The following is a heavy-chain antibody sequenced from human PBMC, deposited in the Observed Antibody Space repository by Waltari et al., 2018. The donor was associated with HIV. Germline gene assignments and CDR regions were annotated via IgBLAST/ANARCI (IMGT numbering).Heavy chain of an antibody. CDR2: IIPAIGIA. V-gene: IGHV1-69*04. J-gene: IGHJ5*02. CDR3: ALGRIDDIRSGRENLGGFDP. CDR1: GDSLRNYD. Sequence: VQVVQSGAELKKPGSSLRVSRQASGDSLRNYDVSWVRPAPGQGLEWMGRIIPAIGIAMHTDKFQDRVTINADKATNSAYMELGGLRSEDTALYFCALGRIDDIRSGRENLGGFDPWGPGTLVSVSS. D-gene: IGHD3-3*01.